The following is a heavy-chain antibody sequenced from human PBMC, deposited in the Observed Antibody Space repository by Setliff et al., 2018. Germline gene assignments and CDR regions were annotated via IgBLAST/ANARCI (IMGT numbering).Heavy chain of an antibody. V-gene: IGHV1-2*02. J-gene: IGHJ4*02. CDR3: ARFSGHNYGSFDS. D-gene: IGHD5-18*01. Sequence: ASVKVSCKASGDPFNAYGVSWVRQAPGQGLEWMGAIIPGSGATNLAQRFQGRVTMTRDTSISTAYMELSSLRSDDTAVYYCARFSGHNYGSFDSWGQGTLVTVSS. CDR1: GDPFNAYG. CDR2: IIPGSGAT.